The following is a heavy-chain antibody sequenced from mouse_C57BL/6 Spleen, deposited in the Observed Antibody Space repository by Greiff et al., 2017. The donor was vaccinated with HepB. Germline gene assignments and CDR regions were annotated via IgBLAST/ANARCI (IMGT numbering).Heavy chain of an antibody. D-gene: IGHD2-2*01. CDR1: GYTFTSYG. Sequence: QVQLKQSGAELVKPGASVKLSCKASGYTFTSYGISWVKQRTGQGLEWIGEIYPRSGNTYYNQKFKGKATLTADKSSSTAYMELRSLTSEDSAVYFCARSGGYDGGYYFDYWGQGTTLTVSS. J-gene: IGHJ2*01. CDR3: ARSGGYDGGYYFDY. V-gene: IGHV1-81*01. CDR2: IYPRSGNT.